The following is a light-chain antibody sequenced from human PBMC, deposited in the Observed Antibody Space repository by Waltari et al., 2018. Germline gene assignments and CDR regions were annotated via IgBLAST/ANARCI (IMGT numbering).Light chain of an antibody. CDR3: AAWDYSLGGQV. CDR2: YNA. J-gene: IGLJ3*02. Sequence: QSVLTQPPSVSGPPGQRVTISCTGSSSNVGRGPVNRYQQLPGTAPKLLIYYNAQRPSGVPERFSGSTSGTSASLAISGLQSDDEAHYHCAAWDYSLGGQVFGGGTQLTVL. V-gene: IGLV1-44*01. CDR1: SSNVGRGP.